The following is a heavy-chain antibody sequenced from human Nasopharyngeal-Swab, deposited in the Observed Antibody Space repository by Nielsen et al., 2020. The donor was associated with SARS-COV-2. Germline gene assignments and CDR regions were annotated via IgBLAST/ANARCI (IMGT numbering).Heavy chain of an antibody. V-gene: IGHV1-46*03. Sequence: ASVQVSCKASGYTFTSYYMHWVRQAPGQGLEWMGIINPSGGSTSYAQKFQGRVTMTRDTSTSTVYMELSSLRSEDTAVYYCGSSSWYNYYGMDVWGQGTTVTVSS. J-gene: IGHJ6*02. CDR1: GYTFTSYY. CDR2: INPSGGST. D-gene: IGHD6-13*01. CDR3: GSSSWYNYYGMDV.